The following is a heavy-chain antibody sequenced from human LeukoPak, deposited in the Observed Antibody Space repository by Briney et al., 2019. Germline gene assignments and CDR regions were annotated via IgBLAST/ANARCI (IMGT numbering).Heavy chain of an antibody. D-gene: IGHD2-2*01. CDR3: GRVYCSGSTCYSYFDY. Sequence: GGSLRLSCEASGFTFSSYWMSWARQAPGRGLEWVANIDQHGSAEYFADSVKGRFTISRDNAKNSLFLQMNSLRGEDTAVYYCGRVYCSGSTCYSYFDYWGQGTLVTVSS. CDR2: IDQHGSAE. CDR1: GFTFSSYW. J-gene: IGHJ4*02. V-gene: IGHV3-7*05.